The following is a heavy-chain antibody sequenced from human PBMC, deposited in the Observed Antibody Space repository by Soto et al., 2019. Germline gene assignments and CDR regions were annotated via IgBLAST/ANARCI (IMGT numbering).Heavy chain of an antibody. V-gene: IGHV4-59*01. CDR2: IHHTGST. D-gene: IGHD3-22*01. CDR1: GGFISSYY. Sequence: LSLTCTVSGGFISSYYWSWIRQSPVKGLELIGYIHHTGSTNYNPSLKSRVNMSLDTSRNQFSLKLYSVTAADTAVYYCARSLDSSGFYFSDCWGQGTLVTVSS. J-gene: IGHJ4*02. CDR3: ARSLDSSGFYFSDC.